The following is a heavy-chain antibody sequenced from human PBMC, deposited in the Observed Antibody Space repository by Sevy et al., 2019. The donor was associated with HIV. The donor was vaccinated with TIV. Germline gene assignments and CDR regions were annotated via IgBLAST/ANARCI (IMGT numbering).Heavy chain of an antibody. D-gene: IGHD2-15*01. CDR1: GFTFSTYS. J-gene: IGHJ4*02. CDR3: ARVSDIVVGSFDY. V-gene: IGHV3-48*02. Sequence: GGSVRLSCAASGFTFSTYSMNWVRQAPGKGLEWVSYISSSSVTIYYTDSVKGRFTISRDNAKNSLYLQMNSLRDEDTAVYYCARVSDIVVGSFDYWGQGTLVTVSS. CDR2: ISSSSVTI.